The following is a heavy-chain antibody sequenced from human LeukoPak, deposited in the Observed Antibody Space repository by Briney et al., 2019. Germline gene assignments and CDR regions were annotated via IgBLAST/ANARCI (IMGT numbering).Heavy chain of an antibody. J-gene: IGHJ5*02. CDR2: INHSGST. CDR3: ARGALRYFVWLSDLLNWFDP. CDR1: GVSFSGYY. D-gene: IGHD3-9*01. V-gene: IGHV4-34*01. Sequence: SETLSLTCAVYGVSFSGYYWSWLRQPPGHGLEWIGEINHSGSTNYNPSLKSRVTISVDTSKNRFSLKLSSVTAADTAVYYCARGALRYFVWLSDLLNWFDPWGQGTLVTVSS.